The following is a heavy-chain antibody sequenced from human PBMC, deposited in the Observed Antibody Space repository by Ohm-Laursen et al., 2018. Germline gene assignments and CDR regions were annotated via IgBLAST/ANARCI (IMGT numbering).Heavy chain of an antibody. CDR3: ATYESGLCHY. D-gene: IGHD2-2*01. Sequence: SVKVSCKASGYAFTSYGISWVRQAPGQGLEWMGWISPYNGNTKYAQKFQGRVTMTTDTSTTTAYMELRSLRSDDTAMYYCATYESGLCHYWGQGTLVTVSS. V-gene: IGHV1-18*01. CDR2: ISPYNGNT. CDR1: GYAFTSYG. J-gene: IGHJ4*02.